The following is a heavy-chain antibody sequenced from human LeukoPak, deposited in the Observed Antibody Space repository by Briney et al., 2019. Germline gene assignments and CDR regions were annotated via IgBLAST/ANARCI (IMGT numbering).Heavy chain of an antibody. D-gene: IGHD5-12*01. CDR3: ARGYRGYDPNAKLRLDYHYHGMDV. CDR1: GGTFSTYA. CDR2: IIPIFGTP. J-gene: IGHJ6*02. V-gene: IGHV1-69*13. Sequence: SVKVSCKASGGTFSTYAISWVRQAPGQGLEWMGGIIPIFGTPNYAQKFQGRVTINADESTSTAYMELSSLRSEDTAVYYCARGYRGYDPNAKLRLDYHYHGMDVWGQGTTVTVSS.